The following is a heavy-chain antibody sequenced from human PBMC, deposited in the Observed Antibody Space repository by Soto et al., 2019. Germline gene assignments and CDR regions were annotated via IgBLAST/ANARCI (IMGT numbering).Heavy chain of an antibody. CDR2: IDPSDSYT. J-gene: IGHJ3*02. CDR3: ATYFPITMIVVVTSGGFDI. CDR1: GYSFTSYW. Sequence: PGESLKISCKGSGYSFTSYWISWVRQMPGKGLEWMGRIDPSDSYTNYSPSFQGHVTISADKSISTAYLQWSSLKASDTAMYYCATYFPITMIVVVTSGGFDIWGQGTMVTVS. V-gene: IGHV5-10-1*01. D-gene: IGHD3-22*01.